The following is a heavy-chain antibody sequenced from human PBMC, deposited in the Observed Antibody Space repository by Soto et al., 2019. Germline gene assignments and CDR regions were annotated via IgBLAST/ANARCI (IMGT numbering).Heavy chain of an antibody. D-gene: IGHD3-16*01. V-gene: IGHV4-34*12. CDR2: LIHGGST. J-gene: IGHJ3*02. Sequence: SETLSPTCAIYGASLGGFHWTWLRQAPGKGLEWIGELIHGGSTNYNPSLKSRVSFSLDTSKNQFSLHLMSVTAADTAVYYCARSPLGYDYVRQTWREVGDSFDIWGRGTMVTV. CDR1: GASLGGFH. CDR3: ARSPLGYDYVRQTWREVGDSFDI.